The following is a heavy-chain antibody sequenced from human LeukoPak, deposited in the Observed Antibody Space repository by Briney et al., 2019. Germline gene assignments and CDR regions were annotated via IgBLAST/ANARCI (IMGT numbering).Heavy chain of an antibody. D-gene: IGHD3-16*02. Sequence: GGSLRLSCAASGFTFSSYAMSWVRQAPGKGLEWVSAISGSGGSTYYADSVKGRFTISRDNSKNTLYLQMNSLRAEDTAVYYCAKAAVITFGGVIVDFDYWGQGTLVTVSS. CDR1: GFTFSSYA. J-gene: IGHJ4*02. CDR3: AKAAVITFGGVIVDFDY. CDR2: ISGSGGST. V-gene: IGHV3-23*01.